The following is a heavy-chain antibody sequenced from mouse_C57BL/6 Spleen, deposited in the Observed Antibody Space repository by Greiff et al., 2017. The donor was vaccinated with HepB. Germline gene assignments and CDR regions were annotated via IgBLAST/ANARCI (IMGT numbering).Heavy chain of an antibody. CDR2: IYPSDSET. V-gene: IGHV1-61*01. CDR1: GYTFTSYW. CDR3: ATLLRSAY. J-gene: IGHJ2*01. D-gene: IGHD1-1*01. Sequence: QVQLQQPGAELVRPGSSVKLSCKASGYTFTSYWMDWVKQRPGQGLEWIGNIYPSDSETNYNQKFKDKATLTVDKSSSTAYMQLSSLTSEDSAVYYCATLLRSAYWGQGTTLTVSS.